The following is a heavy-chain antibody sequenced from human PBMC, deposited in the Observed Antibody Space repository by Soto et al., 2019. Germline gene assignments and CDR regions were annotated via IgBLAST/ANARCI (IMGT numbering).Heavy chain of an antibody. D-gene: IGHD3-16*01. J-gene: IGHJ4*02. V-gene: IGHV1-18*01. Sequence: QVQLVQSGAEVKKPGASVKVSCKASGYTFTSYGISWVRQAPGQGLEWMGWISAYNGNTNYAQKLQDRVTMTTDTSTSTAYMELRSLRSDDTAVYYCARVIPDRSERPGWVDYWGQGTLVTVSS. CDR2: ISAYNGNT. CDR1: GYTFTSYG. CDR3: ARVIPDRSERPGWVDY.